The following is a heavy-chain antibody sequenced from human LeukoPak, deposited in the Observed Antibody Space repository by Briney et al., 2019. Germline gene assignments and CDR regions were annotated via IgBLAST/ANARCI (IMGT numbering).Heavy chain of an antibody. D-gene: IGHD3-22*01. CDR1: GYTFTSYD. CDR3: AREEKYYYDSSGYYYWYFDL. V-gene: IGHV1-8*01. CDR2: MNPNSGNT. Sequence: ASVKVSCKASGYTFTSYDINWVRQATGQGLEWMGWMNPNSGNTGYAQKFQGRVTMTRNTSISTAYMELSSLRSEDTAVYYCAREEKYYYDSSGYYYWYFDLWGRGTLVTVSS. J-gene: IGHJ2*01.